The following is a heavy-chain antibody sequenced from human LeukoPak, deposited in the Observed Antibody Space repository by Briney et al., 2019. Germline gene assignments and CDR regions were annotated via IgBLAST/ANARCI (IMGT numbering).Heavy chain of an antibody. Sequence: GGSLRLSCAASGFTFSTYAMHWVRQAPGKGLEYVSGISSNGGSTYYANSVKDRFTISRDNSKNTLYLQMGSLTTEDMAIYYCARVHDNDFWRGYLYWGQGTLVSVSS. CDR2: ISSNGGST. D-gene: IGHD3-3*01. V-gene: IGHV3-64*01. J-gene: IGHJ4*02. CDR3: ARVHDNDFWRGYLY. CDR1: GFTFSTYA.